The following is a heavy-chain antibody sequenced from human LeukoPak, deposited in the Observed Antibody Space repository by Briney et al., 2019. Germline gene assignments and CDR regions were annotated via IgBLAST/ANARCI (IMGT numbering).Heavy chain of an antibody. CDR2: ITPKSGDT. CDR1: GYTFSDFY. CDR3: ARVRLADERAWVY. J-gene: IGHJ4*02. D-gene: IGHD3-3*02. Sequence: ASVKVSCKASGYTFSDFYIHWVRQAPGQGLEYVGWITPKSGDTYSPQRFQGRVTMTRDASISTAYMELSSLRSDDTAVYFCARVRLADERAWVYWGQGTLVTVSS. V-gene: IGHV1-2*02.